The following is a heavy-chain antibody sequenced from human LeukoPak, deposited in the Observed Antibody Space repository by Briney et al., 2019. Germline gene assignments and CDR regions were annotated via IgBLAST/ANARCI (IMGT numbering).Heavy chain of an antibody. V-gene: IGHV1-2*02. CDR3: ARGSLEQQWLVLY. CDR1: GFIFTGYY. J-gene: IGHJ4*02. CDR2: INANSGGT. Sequence: ASVKVSCKASGFIFTGYYMHWVRQAPGQGLEWMGCINANSGGTNYAQKFQGRVTMTRDTSISTAYMELSRLRSDDTAVYYCARGSLEQQWLVLYWGQGTLVTVSS. D-gene: IGHD6-19*01.